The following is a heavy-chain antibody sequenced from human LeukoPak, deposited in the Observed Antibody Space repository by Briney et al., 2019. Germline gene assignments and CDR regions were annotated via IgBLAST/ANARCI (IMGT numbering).Heavy chain of an antibody. CDR2: VYYSGTP. J-gene: IGHJ4*02. V-gene: IGHV4-39*01. Sequence: SETLSLTCTVSGGSISRSYYYWGWIRQPPGKGLEWIGSVYYSGTPYYNPPLKSRVTISVDTSKNQFSLRLDSVTPEDTAVYYCARGHSGYIDSWGQGTLVTVSS. CDR3: ARGHSGYIDS. CDR1: GGSISRSYYY. D-gene: IGHD5-12*01.